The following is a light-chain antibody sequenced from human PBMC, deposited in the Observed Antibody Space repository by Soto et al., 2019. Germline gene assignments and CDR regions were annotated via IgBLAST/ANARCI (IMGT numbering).Light chain of an antibody. J-gene: IGKJ3*01. CDR3: QPSGNSPPSVT. CDR2: GAS. Sequence: EVVLTQSPDTLSLSPGERATLSCRASQSVSSDYLVWYQQKPGQAPRLLIYGASSRATGIPDRFSGSGSGTDFPLSISVLEPEDFALYSCQPSGNSPPSVTFGPGTKVDIK. V-gene: IGKV3-20*01. CDR1: QSVSSDY.